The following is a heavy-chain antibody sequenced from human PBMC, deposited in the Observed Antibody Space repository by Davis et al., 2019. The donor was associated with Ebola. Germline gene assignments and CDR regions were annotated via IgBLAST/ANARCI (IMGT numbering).Heavy chain of an antibody. CDR3: ARIVHCTTTDCRLTGMDV. D-gene: IGHD2-8*01. Sequence: PGGSLRLSCAASGFTVSSNYMSWVRQAPGKGLGWVSAISGSGISTYYADSVKGRFTISRDNSKNTLYLQMNSLRAEDTAVYYCARIVHCTTTDCRLTGMDVWGQGTTVTVSS. V-gene: IGHV3-53*01. CDR2: ISGSGIST. CDR1: GFTVSSNY. J-gene: IGHJ6*02.